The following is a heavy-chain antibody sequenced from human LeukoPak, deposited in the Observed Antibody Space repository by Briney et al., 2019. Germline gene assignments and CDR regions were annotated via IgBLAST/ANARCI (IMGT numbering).Heavy chain of an antibody. V-gene: IGHV3-53*01. CDR3: ARAHRTYYYDSSGCFDY. CDR2: IYSGGST. D-gene: IGHD3-22*01. Sequence: GGSLRLSCAASGFTASSNYMSWVRQAPGKGLEWVSVIYSGGSTYYADSVKGRFTISRDNSKNTLYLQMNSLRVEDTAVYYCARAHRTYYYDSSGCFDYWGQGTLVTVSS. CDR1: GFTASSNY. J-gene: IGHJ4*02.